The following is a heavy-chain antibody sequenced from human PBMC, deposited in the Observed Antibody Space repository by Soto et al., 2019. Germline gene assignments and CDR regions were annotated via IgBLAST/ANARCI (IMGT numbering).Heavy chain of an antibody. V-gene: IGHV3-20*04. D-gene: IGHD3-16*01. CDR1: GFTFDDYG. J-gene: IGHJ6*02. CDR3: VRAEKNYAYVPMDV. Sequence: EVQLVESGGGVVRPGGSLRLSCAASGFTFDDYGMSWVRQAPGKGLEWVSGINWNGGSTVYADSVKGRFTISRDNAKNSLYLQVNSLRAEDTALYYCVRAEKNYAYVPMDVWGQGTTVTVSS. CDR2: INWNGGST.